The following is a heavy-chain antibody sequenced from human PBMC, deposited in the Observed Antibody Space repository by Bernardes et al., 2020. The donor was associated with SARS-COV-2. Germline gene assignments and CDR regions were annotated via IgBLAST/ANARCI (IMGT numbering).Heavy chain of an antibody. V-gene: IGHV4-61*09. CDR2: IYTSGST. CDR3: ARVTAPIPRRTDFWRGVVWFDP. D-gene: IGHD3-3*01. Sequence: SETLSLTCTVSGGSISSGSYYWSCIRQPAGQGQEWIGHIYTSGSTNSNPSLKSRVTISVDTSKNQFSLKLSSVTAADTAVYYCARVTAPIPRRTDFWRGVVWFDPWSQGTLVTVSS. CDR1: GGSISSGSYY. J-gene: IGHJ5*02.